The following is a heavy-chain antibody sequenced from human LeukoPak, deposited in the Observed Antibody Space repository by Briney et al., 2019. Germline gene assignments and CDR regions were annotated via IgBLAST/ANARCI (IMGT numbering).Heavy chain of an antibody. CDR1: GFTFSSSTFGSYT. V-gene: IGHV3-21*01. Sequence: PGGSLRLSCATSGFTFSSSTFGSYTMNWVRQAPGKGLEWVSSISSTGTYIYYTDSVKGRFTISRDNAKNTLYLQMNSLRAEDTAVYYCARDLLSSGYYDSSGVDYWGQGTLVTVSS. J-gene: IGHJ4*02. D-gene: IGHD3-22*01. CDR2: ISSTGTYI. CDR3: ARDLLSSGYYDSSGVDY.